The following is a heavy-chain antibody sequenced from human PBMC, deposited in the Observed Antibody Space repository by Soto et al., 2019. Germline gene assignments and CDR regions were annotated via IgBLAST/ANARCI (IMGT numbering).Heavy chain of an antibody. Sequence: PSETLSLTCTVSGASIRGFYWSWIRKSAGKGLEWSGRIYATGTTDYNPSLKSRVMMSVDTSKKQFSLKLRSLTAADTAVYYCVRDGTKTLRDWFDPWGQGMSVTVSS. CDR1: GASIRGFY. CDR3: VRDGTKTLRDWFDP. CDR2: IYATGTT. J-gene: IGHJ5*02. V-gene: IGHV4-4*07. D-gene: IGHD1-1*01.